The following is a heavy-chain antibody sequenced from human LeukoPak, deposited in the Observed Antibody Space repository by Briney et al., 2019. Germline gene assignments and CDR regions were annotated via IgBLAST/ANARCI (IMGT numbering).Heavy chain of an antibody. CDR1: GGSFSGYY. D-gene: IGHD3-10*01. V-gene: IGHV4-34*01. Sequence: SSETLSLTCAVYGGSFSGYYWSWIRQPPGKGLEWIGEINHSGSTNYNPSLKSRVTISVDTSKNQFSLKLSSVTAADTAVYYCARPPAPGTYDFDYWGQGTLVTVSS. CDR3: ARPPAPGTYDFDY. J-gene: IGHJ4*02. CDR2: INHSGST.